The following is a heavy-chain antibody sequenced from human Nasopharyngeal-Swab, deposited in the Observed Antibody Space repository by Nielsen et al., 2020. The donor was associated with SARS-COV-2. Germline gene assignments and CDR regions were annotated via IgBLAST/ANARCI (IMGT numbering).Heavy chain of an antibody. Sequence: GGSLRLSCAASGFTFSSYAMSWVRQAPEEGLEWVSAISGSGDSTYYADSVKGGFTISRDNSKNTLYLQMNSLRAEDTAVYYCAKDATRMIVVVITVLAFDIWGQGTMVTVSS. CDR1: GFTFSSYA. D-gene: IGHD3-22*01. V-gene: IGHV3-23*01. J-gene: IGHJ3*02. CDR3: AKDATRMIVVVITVLAFDI. CDR2: ISGSGDST.